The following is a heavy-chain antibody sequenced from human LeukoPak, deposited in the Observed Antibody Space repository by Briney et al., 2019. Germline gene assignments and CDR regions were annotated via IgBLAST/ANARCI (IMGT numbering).Heavy chain of an antibody. CDR1: GFTISSYA. CDR3: AKDGAKPYCSGGSCYLFDY. D-gene: IGHD2-15*01. Sequence: GGSLRLSCAASGFTISSYAMSWVRQPPGKGLAWVSAISGSGGSTYYADSVKGRFTISRDNSKNTLYLQMNSLRAEDTAVYYCAKDGAKPYCSGGSCYLFDYWGQGTLVTVSS. J-gene: IGHJ4*02. CDR2: ISGSGGST. V-gene: IGHV3-23*01.